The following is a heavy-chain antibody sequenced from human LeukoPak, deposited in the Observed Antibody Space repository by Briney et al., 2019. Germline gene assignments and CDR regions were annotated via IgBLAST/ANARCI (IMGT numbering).Heavy chain of an antibody. J-gene: IGHJ4*02. CDR2: ISYDGSNK. CDR1: GFTFSSYA. CDR3: ARGSLPLGEKTYDY. V-gene: IGHV3-30-3*01. D-gene: IGHD3-16*01. Sequence: GGSLRLSCAASGFTFSSYAMHWVRQAPGKGLEWGAVISYDGSNKYYADSVKGRFTISRDNSKNTLYLQMNSLRAEDTAVYYCARGSLPLGEKTYDYWGQGTLVTVSS.